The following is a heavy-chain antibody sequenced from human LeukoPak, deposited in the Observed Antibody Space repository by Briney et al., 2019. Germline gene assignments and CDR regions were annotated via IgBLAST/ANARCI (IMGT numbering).Heavy chain of an antibody. V-gene: IGHV3-23*01. Sequence: PGGSLRLSCAASGFPLSSYAMSWVRQAPGKGLEWVSATSSSDAGTYYADSVRGRFTISRDNSKNTLYLQMNSLRAEDTAVYYCARDSGYYDSSGYYYYFDYWGQGTLVTVSS. CDR3: ARDSGYYDSSGYYYYFDY. D-gene: IGHD3-22*01. CDR2: TSSSDAGT. CDR1: GFPLSSYA. J-gene: IGHJ4*02.